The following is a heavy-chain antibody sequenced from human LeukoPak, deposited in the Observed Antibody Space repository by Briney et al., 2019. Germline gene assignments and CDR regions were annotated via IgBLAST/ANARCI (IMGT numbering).Heavy chain of an antibody. Sequence: GGSLRLSCAASGFTFSSYSMNWVRQAPGKGLEWVSAISGSGGSTYYADSVKGRFTISRDNSKNTLYLQMNSLRAEDTAVYYCAKDRVAVVPAACFDYWGQGTLVTVSS. CDR2: ISGSGGST. CDR3: AKDRVAVVPAACFDY. D-gene: IGHD2-2*01. CDR1: GFTFSSYS. J-gene: IGHJ4*02. V-gene: IGHV3-23*01.